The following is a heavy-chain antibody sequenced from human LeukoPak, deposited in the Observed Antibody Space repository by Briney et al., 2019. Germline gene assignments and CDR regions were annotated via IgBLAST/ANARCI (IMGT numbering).Heavy chain of an antibody. J-gene: IGHJ4*02. CDR3: AKDLYYYDSSGFHWGADY. CDR2: ISYDGSDK. CDR1: GFTFSNYG. V-gene: IGHV3-30*18. Sequence: PGGSLRLSCAASGFTFSNYGMHWVRQAPGKGLEWVAVISYDGSDKYFVDSVKGRFTISRDNAKNTLFLQMNSLRAEDTAVYYCAKDLYYYDSSGFHWGADYWGQGTLVTVSS. D-gene: IGHD3-22*01.